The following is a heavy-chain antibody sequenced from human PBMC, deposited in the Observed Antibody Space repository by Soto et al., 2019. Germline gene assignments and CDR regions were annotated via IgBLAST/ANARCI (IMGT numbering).Heavy chain of an antibody. Sequence: ASVKVSCKASGYTFASYGISSVRQAPGQGLEWMGWISAYNGNTNYAQKLQGRVTMTTDTSTSTAYMELRSLRSDDTAVYYCARSSGSSSWSTRTAFDIWGQGTMVTVSS. CDR2: ISAYNGNT. V-gene: IGHV1-18*01. J-gene: IGHJ3*02. CDR1: GYTFASYG. D-gene: IGHD6-13*01. CDR3: ARSSGSSSWSTRTAFDI.